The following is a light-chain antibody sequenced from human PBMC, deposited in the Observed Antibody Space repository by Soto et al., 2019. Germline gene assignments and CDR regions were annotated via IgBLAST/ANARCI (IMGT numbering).Light chain of an antibody. CDR3: QQRSDWLT. CDR1: QSVSTA. J-gene: IGKJ4*01. CDR2: DAS. V-gene: IGKV3-11*01. Sequence: EIVLTQSPATLSLSPGERATLSCRASQSVSTALAWYQQKPGQAPRLLIYDASIRATGIPARFSGSASGTDFPLTISSLQPEDFAVYYCQQRSDWLTFGGGTKVEIK.